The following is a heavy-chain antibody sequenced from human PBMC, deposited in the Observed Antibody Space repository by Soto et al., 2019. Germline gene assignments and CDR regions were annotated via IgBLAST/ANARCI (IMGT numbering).Heavy chain of an antibody. V-gene: IGHV4-59*01. CDR1: GGSISSYY. J-gene: IGHJ6*01. CDR2: IYYSGST. Sequence: SETLSLTCTVSGGSISSYYWSWIRQPPGKGLEWIGCIYYSGSTNYNPSLKSRVSISVDTSKNQFSLKLSSVTPADTAVYYCARWVKSPRIFGVVTQSYGMDGWGQGSTV. D-gene: IGHD3-3*01. CDR3: ARWVKSPRIFGVVTQSYGMDG.